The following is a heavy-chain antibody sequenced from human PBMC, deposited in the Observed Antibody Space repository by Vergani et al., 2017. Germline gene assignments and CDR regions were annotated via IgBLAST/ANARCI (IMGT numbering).Heavy chain of an antibody. CDR2: ISGQNFRK. D-gene: IGHD2-2*01. V-gene: IGHV3-23*04. CDR3: ARKPRHSCDYYYYIDV. CDR1: GFIFSTYA. Sequence: EVQLVESGGGLVQPGGYLRLSCTASGFIFSTYAMSWVRQAPGKGLEWVSGISGQNFRKHYADSVKGRFTISRDNAKNSLYLQMNSLRAEDTAVYYCARKPRHSCDYYYYIDVWGKGTTVTVSS. J-gene: IGHJ6*03.